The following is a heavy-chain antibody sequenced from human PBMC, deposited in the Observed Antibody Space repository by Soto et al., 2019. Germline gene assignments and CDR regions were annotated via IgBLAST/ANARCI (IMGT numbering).Heavy chain of an antibody. CDR2: IKSKTDGGTT. CDR1: GFTFSNAW. D-gene: IGHD3-22*01. Sequence: EVQLVESGGGLVKPGGSLRLSCAASGFTFSNAWMNWVRQAPGKGLEWVGRIKSKTDGGTTDYAAPVKGRFTISRDDSKNTLYLQMNSLKTADTAVYYCTTDVDYYDSSGYRLFDYWGQGTLVTVSS. V-gene: IGHV3-15*07. J-gene: IGHJ4*02. CDR3: TTDVDYYDSSGYRLFDY.